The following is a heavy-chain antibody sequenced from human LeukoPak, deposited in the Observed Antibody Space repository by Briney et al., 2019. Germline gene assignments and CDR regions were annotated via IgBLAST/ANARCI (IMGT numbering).Heavy chain of an antibody. D-gene: IGHD3-10*01. CDR2: IHHSGSSGST. V-gene: IGHV4-4*02. CDR1: GGSISSSNW. Sequence: SETLSLTCAVSGGSISSSNWWSWVRQPPGKGLEWIGEIHHSGSSGSTNYNPSLRSRVTVSVDKSKNQFSLKLSSVTAADTAVYYCTRASWFRELLRSFDIWGQGTMVTVSS. CDR3: TRASWFRELLRSFDI. J-gene: IGHJ3*02.